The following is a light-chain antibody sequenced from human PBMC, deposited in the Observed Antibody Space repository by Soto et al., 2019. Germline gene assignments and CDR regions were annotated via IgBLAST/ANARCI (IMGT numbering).Light chain of an antibody. Sequence: EIVLTQSPGTLSLSPGERATLSCRASQSVSSSYLAWYQQKPGQAPRLLIYGASSRATGIPDRFSGSGSGTDFTLIISRLEPEDFAVYYCQHYGSSQPFMYTFGQGTKLEIK. J-gene: IGKJ2*01. CDR1: QSVSSSY. CDR2: GAS. CDR3: QHYGSSQPFMYT. V-gene: IGKV3-20*01.